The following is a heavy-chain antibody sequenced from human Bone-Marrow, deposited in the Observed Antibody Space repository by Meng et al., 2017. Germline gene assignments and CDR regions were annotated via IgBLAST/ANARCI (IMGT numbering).Heavy chain of an antibody. J-gene: IGHJ4*02. Sequence: ASVKVSCKASGYTFTGYGISWVRQAPGQGLEWMGWISAYNGNTNYAQKLQGRVTMTTDTSTSTAYMELRSLRSDDTAVYYCAREAVHYDFWSGYYEATRYYFDYWGQGTLVTVSS. V-gene: IGHV1-18*01. CDR3: AREAVHYDFWSGYYEATRYYFDY. D-gene: IGHD3-3*01. CDR2: ISAYNGNT. CDR1: GYTFTGYG.